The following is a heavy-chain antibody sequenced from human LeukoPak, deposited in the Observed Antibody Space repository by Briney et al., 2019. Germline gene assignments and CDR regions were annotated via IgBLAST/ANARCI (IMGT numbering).Heavy chain of an antibody. CDR1: GFTFSSSTFGSYT. D-gene: IGHD5-24*01. CDR2: ISSTGTYI. J-gene: IGHJ4*02. CDR3: ARDLGYSTGFDY. V-gene: IGHV3-21*01. Sequence: GGSLRLSCATSGFTFSSSTFGSYTMNWVRQAPGKGLEWVSSISSTGTYIYYTDSVKGRFTISRDIANNLLYLQMNSLRADDTAVYYCARDLGYSTGFDYWGQGTLVTVSS.